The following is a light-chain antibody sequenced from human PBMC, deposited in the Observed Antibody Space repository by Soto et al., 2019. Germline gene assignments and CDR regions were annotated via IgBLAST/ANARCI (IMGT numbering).Light chain of an antibody. CDR2: AAS. CDR3: QQLNSYPIT. Sequence: EMVMTQSPATLSVSPGERATLSCRASQSVGSNLAWYQQRPGQAPRLLIYAASTRATGIPARFSGSGSGTEFTLTISSLQSEDFATYYCQQLNSYPITFGQGTRLEIK. V-gene: IGKV3-15*01. J-gene: IGKJ5*01. CDR1: QSVGSN.